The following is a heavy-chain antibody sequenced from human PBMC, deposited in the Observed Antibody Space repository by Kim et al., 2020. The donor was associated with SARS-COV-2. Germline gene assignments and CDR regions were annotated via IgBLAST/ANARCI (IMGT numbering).Heavy chain of an antibody. D-gene: IGHD3-16*02. V-gene: IGHV4-61*01. CDR1: GGSVSSGSYY. Sequence: SETLSLTCTVSGGSVSSGSYYWSWIRQHPGKGLEWIGYVYYSGSTNYNPSLKSRVTISVDTSKNQFSLKLSSVTAADTAVYYCSRGHLSYWFDPWGQGTL. CDR3: SRGHLSYWFDP. J-gene: IGHJ5*02. CDR2: VYYSGST.